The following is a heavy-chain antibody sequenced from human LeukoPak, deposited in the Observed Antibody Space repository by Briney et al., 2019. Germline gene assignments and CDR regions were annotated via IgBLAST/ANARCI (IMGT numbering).Heavy chain of an antibody. CDR1: GGSISSYY. CDR3: ARGGGELWGFFDY. D-gene: IGHD5-18*01. CDR2: INHSGST. Sequence: SETLSLTCTVSGGSISSYYWSWIRQPPGKGLEWIGEINHSGSTNYNPSLKSRVTISVDTSKNQFSLKLSSVTAADTAVYYCARGGGELWGFFDYWGQGTLVTVSS. J-gene: IGHJ4*02. V-gene: IGHV4-34*01.